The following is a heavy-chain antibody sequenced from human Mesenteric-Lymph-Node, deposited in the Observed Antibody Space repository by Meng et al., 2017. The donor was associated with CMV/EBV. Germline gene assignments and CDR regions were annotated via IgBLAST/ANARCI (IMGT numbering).Heavy chain of an antibody. J-gene: IGHJ3*02. CDR2: IYYSGSG. Sequence: SETLSLTCTVSAGSIRSSSYYWGWIRQPPGKGLEWIGSIYYSGSGYYNPSLKGRVIISVDTSKNQFSLKLNSVTAADTAVYYCARRDYYGSGTGRPFDIWGQGTMVTVSS. V-gene: IGHV4-39*01. D-gene: IGHD3-10*01. CDR3: ARRDYYGSGTGRPFDI. CDR1: AGSIRSSSYY.